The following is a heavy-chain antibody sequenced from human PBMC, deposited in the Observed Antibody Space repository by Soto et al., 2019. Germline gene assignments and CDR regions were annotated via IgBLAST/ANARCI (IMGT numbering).Heavy chain of an antibody. J-gene: IGHJ4*02. D-gene: IGHD6-19*01. CDR3: AKALYTTVAGGFY. CDR2: ISYDGSNK. V-gene: IGHV3-30*18. Sequence: GGSLRLSCAASGFTFSSYGMHWVRQAPGKGLEWVAVISYDGSNKYYADSVKGRFTISRDNSKNTLYLQMNSLRAEDTAVYYCAKALYTTVAGGFYWGQGTLVTVSS. CDR1: GFTFSSYG.